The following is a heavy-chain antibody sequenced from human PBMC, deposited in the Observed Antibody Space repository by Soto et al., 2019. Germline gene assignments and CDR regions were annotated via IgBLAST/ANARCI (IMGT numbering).Heavy chain of an antibody. J-gene: IGHJ4*02. CDR1: GDPVSSGSYY. CDR2: IYHTGST. D-gene: IGHD7-27*01. CDR3: AAKLGMTHYFDF. Sequence: QVQLQESGPGLVQPSQTLSLTCSVSGDPVSSGSYYWTWVRQHPVKGLEWIGYIYHTGSTYYNPSLQSRLIMSIDTSKNQFSLHLYSVTAADTAVYFCAAKLGMTHYFDFWGQGSLVAVSS. V-gene: IGHV4-31*03.